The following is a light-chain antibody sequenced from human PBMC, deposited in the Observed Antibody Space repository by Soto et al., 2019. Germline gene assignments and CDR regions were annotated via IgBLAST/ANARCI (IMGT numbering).Light chain of an antibody. CDR2: EVS. J-gene: IGLJ1*01. CDR3: SLYTSENAYV. Sequence: QSALTQPRSVSGSPGQSVTISCTATGSDVGDSSHVSWYQLHPGKAPKLMIYEVSKRPSGVPDRFSGSKSGNTASLTISGLQAADEADYYCSLYTSENAYVFGTGTKLTVL. V-gene: IGLV2-18*01. CDR1: GSDVGDSSH.